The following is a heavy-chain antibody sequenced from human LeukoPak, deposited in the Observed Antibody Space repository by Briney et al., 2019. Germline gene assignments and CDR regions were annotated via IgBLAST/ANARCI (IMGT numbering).Heavy chain of an antibody. CDR2: IDDGGNT. CDR1: GGSFSDYF. CDR3: ARFSRITWGDWGDAFDV. D-gene: IGHD2-21*02. J-gene: IGHJ3*01. V-gene: IGHV4-34*01. Sequence: SETLSLMCSVYGGSFSDYFWSWIRQSPGKGLEWIGEIDDGGNTNYNPSLMSRVIVAMEKSTKQFSLVMRSVTAADTAIYYCARFSRITWGDWGDAFDVWGQGATVIVSS.